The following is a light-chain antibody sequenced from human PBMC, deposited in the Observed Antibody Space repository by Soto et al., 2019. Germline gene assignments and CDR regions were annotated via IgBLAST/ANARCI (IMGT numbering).Light chain of an antibody. V-gene: IGLV3-1*01. Sequence: SYELTQPPSVSVSPGQTASITCSGDKLGNKYACWYQQKPGQSPVLVIYEDTKRPSGIPDRFSGSNSGNTATLTISGTQAMDEADYYCQAWDSSTGVVFGGGTQLTVL. CDR3: QAWDSSTGVV. J-gene: IGLJ2*01. CDR2: EDT. CDR1: KLGNKY.